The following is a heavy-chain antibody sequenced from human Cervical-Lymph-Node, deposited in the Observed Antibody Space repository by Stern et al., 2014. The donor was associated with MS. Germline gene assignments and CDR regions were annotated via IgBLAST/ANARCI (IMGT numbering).Heavy chain of an antibody. CDR1: GYTFTNFF. V-gene: IGHV1-46*01. CDR3: ARDRSGFDY. J-gene: IGHJ4*02. CDR2: ISPSGDTT. D-gene: IGHD1-26*01. Sequence: QMQLVQSGAEVKKPGASVKISCKASGYTFTNFFMHWVRQAPGEGLEWMGLISPSGDTTRYAQKFQGRVSMTRDTSTRTVYLEVSSLRSEDTAVYYCARDRSGFDYWGQGTLVTVSS.